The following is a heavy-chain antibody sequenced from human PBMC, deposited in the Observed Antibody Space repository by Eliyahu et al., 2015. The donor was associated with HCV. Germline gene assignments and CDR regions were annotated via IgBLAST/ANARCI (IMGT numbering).Heavy chain of an antibody. V-gene: IGHV3-74*01. CDR1: GFTFSXYW. CDR2: INRDGSDT. Sequence: EAQLVESGGGLVQPGGSLRLSCAAXGFTFSXYWMHWVRQAPGKGXVWVSRINRDGSDTSYADSVKGRFTISRDNAKNTLFLQMNSLRAEDTAVYYCARPYYYDSSGYLPFDPWGQGTLVTVSS. D-gene: IGHD3-22*01. J-gene: IGHJ5*02. CDR3: ARPYYYDSSGYLPFDP.